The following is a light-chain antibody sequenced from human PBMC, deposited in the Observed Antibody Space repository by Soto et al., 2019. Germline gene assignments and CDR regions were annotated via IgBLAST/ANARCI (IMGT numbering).Light chain of an antibody. V-gene: IGKV3-15*01. J-gene: IGKJ2*01. CDR2: AAS. Sequence: EIVMTQSPATLSVSPGERATLSCRASQSVSSNLAWYQQKPGQAPRLLIYAASTRATGIPARFRASGSGTEFTRTISSLQSEDFAVYYCQQYNKWPSYTFGQGTKLEIK. CDR1: QSVSSN. CDR3: QQYNKWPSYT.